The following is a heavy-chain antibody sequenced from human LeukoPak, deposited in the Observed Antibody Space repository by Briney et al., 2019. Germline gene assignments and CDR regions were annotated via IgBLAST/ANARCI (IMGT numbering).Heavy chain of an antibody. J-gene: IGHJ5*02. CDR1: GGSISSYY. CDR3: ARGAHGITIFGVVIPNWFDP. CDR2: IYYSGST. V-gene: IGHV4-59*12. D-gene: IGHD3-3*01. Sequence: SETLSLTCTVSGGSISSYYWSWIRQPPGKGLEWIGYIYYSGSTYYNPSLKSRVTISVDTSKNQFSLKLSSVTAADTAVYYCARGAHGITIFGVVIPNWFDPWGQGTLVTVSS.